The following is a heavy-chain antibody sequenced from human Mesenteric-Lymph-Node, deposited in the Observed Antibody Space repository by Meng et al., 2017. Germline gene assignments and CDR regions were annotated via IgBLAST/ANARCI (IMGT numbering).Heavy chain of an antibody. V-gene: IGHV1-18*01. J-gene: IGHJ6*02. CDR2: ISAYNGNT. Sequence: ASVKVSCKASGYTFTGQYMHWVRQAPGQGLEWMGWISAYNGNTTYAQKLQGRVTMTTDTSTSTAYMEMRSLRSDDTAVYYCASPQRPGREYYYGMDVWGQGNTVTGAS. CDR1: GYTFTGQY. CDR3: ASPQRPGREYYYGMDV. D-gene: IGHD1-26*01.